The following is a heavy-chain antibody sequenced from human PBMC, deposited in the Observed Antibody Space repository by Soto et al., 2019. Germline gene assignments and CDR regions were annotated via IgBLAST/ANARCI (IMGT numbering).Heavy chain of an antibody. CDR1: GGSVSSGSYY. D-gene: IGHD4-4*01. Sequence: SETLSLTCTVSGGSVSSGSYYWSWIRQPPGKGLEWIGYIYYSGSTNYNPSLKSRVTISVDTSKNQFSLKLSSVTAADTAVYYCERDGVTNWFDPCGQGPLVTV. CDR3: ERDGVTNWFDP. V-gene: IGHV4-61*01. J-gene: IGHJ5*02. CDR2: IYYSGST.